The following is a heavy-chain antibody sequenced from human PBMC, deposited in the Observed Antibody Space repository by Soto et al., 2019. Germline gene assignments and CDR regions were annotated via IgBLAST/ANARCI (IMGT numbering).Heavy chain of an antibody. V-gene: IGHV3-23*01. Sequence: EVQVLESGGDLVQPGGSLRLSCAASGFTFSTYAMSWVRQAPGKGLEWVSAIGPSGDITYYADSVKGRFTISRDNSKNNLVLQMRSLRGVDTAVYYCVAISWDSGWAGDYWGQGTLVTVSS. J-gene: IGHJ4*02. D-gene: IGHD5-12*01. CDR2: IGPSGDIT. CDR1: GFTFSTYA. CDR3: VAISWDSGWAGDY.